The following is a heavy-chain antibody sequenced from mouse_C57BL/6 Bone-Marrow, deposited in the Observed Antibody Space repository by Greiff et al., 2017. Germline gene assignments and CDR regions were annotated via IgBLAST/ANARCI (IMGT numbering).Heavy chain of an antibody. J-gene: IGHJ2*01. CDR2: IDPSDSYT. V-gene: IGHV1-59*01. Sequence: QVQLQQPGAELVRPGTSVKLSCKASGYTFTSYWMHWVKQRPGQGLEWIGVIDPSDSYTNYNQKFKGKATLPVDTSSSTAYMQLSSLTSEDSAVYYCARDPYFDYWGQGTTLTVSS. CDR3: ARDPYFDY. CDR1: GYTFTSYW.